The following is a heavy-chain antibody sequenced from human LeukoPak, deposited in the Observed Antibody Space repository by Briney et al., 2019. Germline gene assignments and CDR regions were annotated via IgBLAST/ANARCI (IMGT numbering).Heavy chain of an antibody. Sequence: GVSLRLSCAASGFTFSSYGMHWVRQAPGKGLEWVAFIRYDGSNKYYADSVKGRFTISRDNSKNTLYLQMNSLRAEDTAVYYCAKLAAAGIAAAGDDALTFDYWGQGTLVTVSS. D-gene: IGHD6-13*01. J-gene: IGHJ4*02. CDR1: GFTFSSYG. CDR3: AKLAAAGIAAAGDDALTFDY. V-gene: IGHV3-30*02. CDR2: IRYDGSNK.